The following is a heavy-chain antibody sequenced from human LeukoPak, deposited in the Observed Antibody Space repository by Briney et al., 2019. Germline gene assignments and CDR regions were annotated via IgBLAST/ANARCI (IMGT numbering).Heavy chain of an antibody. Sequence: SETLSLTCTVSGGSISSYYWSWIRQPAGKGLEWIGYIYYSGSTNYNPSLKSRVTISVDTSKNQFSLKLSSVTAADTAVYYCAREDGYCSSTSCYNWFDYWGQGTLVTVSS. D-gene: IGHD2-2*02. CDR3: AREDGYCSSTSCYNWFDY. V-gene: IGHV4-59*01. J-gene: IGHJ4*02. CDR1: GGSISSYY. CDR2: IYYSGST.